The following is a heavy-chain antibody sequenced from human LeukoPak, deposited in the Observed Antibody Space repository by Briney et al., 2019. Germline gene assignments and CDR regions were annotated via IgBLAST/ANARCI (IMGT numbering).Heavy chain of an antibody. CDR1: GASIRSYF. V-gene: IGHV4-59*01. CDR2: IYYSGTT. D-gene: IGHD3-10*01. J-gene: IGHJ4*02. CDR3: ARGALGDRVAY. Sequence: SETLSLTCTVSGASIRSYFWSWIRQPPGKGLEWIGYIYYSGTTNHNPSLKSRVTISVDTSKNQFSLNLSSVTAADTAVYYCARGALGDRVAYWGQGTLVPVSS.